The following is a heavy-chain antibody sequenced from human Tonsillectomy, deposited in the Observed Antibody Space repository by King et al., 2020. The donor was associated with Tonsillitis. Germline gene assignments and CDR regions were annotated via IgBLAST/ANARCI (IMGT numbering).Heavy chain of an antibody. D-gene: IGHD3-22*01. V-gene: IGHV3-23*04. CDR3: AKGIYYYDISSYPVFDQ. CDR2: ISTSGTST. J-gene: IGHJ4*02. Sequence: VQLVESGGGLVQPGGSLRLSCAASGFTFSSYAMSWVRQAPGKGLEWVSTISTSGTSTYYADSVKGRFTVSRDNSKNTLYLQMNSLRAEDTAIYYCAKGIYYYDISSYPVFDQWGQGTLVTVSS. CDR1: GFTFSSYA.